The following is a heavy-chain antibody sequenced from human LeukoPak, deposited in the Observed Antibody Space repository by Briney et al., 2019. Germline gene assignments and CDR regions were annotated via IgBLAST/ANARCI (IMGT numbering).Heavy chain of an antibody. Sequence: SVKVSCKASGDTFSNYAVSWVRQAPGQGLEWMGGIIPIFGTPNYAQKLQGRVTITRDTSASTAYMELSSLTFEDTAVYYCVRDRSSGSGSSYNVRDRFREDWYFDLWGRGTLVTVSS. J-gene: IGHJ2*01. CDR2: IIPIFGTP. D-gene: IGHD3-10*01. CDR1: GDTFSNYA. V-gene: IGHV1-69*05. CDR3: VRDRSSGSGSSYNVRDRFREDWYFDL.